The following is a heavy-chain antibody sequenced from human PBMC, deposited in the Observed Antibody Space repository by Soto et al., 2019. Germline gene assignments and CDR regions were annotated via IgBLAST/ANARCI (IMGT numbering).Heavy chain of an antibody. Sequence: QVQLVQSWAEVKKPGSSVKVSSKASGGTFSSYTISWVRQAPGQGLEWMGRIIPILGIANYAQKFQGRVTITADKSTSTAYMELSSLRSEDTAVYYFARAGWFGELPYYFDYWGQGTLVTVSS. V-gene: IGHV1-69*02. J-gene: IGHJ4*02. CDR1: GGTFSSYT. CDR3: ARAGWFGELPYYFDY. CDR2: IIPILGIA. D-gene: IGHD3-10*01.